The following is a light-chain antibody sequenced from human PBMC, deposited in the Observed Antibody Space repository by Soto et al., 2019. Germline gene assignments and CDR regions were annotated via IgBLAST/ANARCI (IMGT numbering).Light chain of an antibody. J-gene: IGKJ2*01. CDR1: QSLLHSNGYNY. CDR3: MQALQTPYT. Sequence: DIVMTQSPLSLPVTPGEPASISCRSSQSLLHSNGYNYLDWYLQKPGQSPQLLIYLGSNRASGVXDXXRGSGSGTDCTLKISRVEAEDVGVYYCMQALQTPYTFGQGTKLEIK. CDR2: LGS. V-gene: IGKV2-28*01.